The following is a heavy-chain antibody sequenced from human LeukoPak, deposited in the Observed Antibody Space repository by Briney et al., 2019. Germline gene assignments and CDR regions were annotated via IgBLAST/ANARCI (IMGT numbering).Heavy chain of an antibody. J-gene: IGHJ4*02. CDR2: ISSSGGST. Sequence: PGGSLRLSCAASGFTFSSYGMSWVRQAPGKGLEWVSVISSSGGSTSYADAVKGRFTISRDNSKKTLYLQMNSLRAEDTAVYYCAKAGYYDSSGYLGWGQGTLVTVSS. CDR3: AKAGYYDSSGYLG. CDR1: GFTFSSYG. V-gene: IGHV3-23*01. D-gene: IGHD3-22*01.